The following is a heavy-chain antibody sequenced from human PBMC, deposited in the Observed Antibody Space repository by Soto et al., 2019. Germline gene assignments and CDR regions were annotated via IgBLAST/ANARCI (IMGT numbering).Heavy chain of an antibody. V-gene: IGHV1-2*02. CDR2: INPNSDGT. CDR1: GYTFTGYY. CDR3: ASMVTLYYYYGMDV. J-gene: IGHJ6*02. Sequence: ASVKVSCKASGYTFTGYYMHWVRQAPGQGLEWMGWINPNSDGTNYAQKFQGRVTMTRDTSISTAYMELSRLRSDDTAVYYCASMVTLYYYYGMDVWGQGTTVTVSS. D-gene: IGHD5-18*01.